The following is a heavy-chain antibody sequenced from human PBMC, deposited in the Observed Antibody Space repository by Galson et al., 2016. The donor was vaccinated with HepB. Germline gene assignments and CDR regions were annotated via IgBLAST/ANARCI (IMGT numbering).Heavy chain of an antibody. CDR2: IYHSGSA. J-gene: IGHJ3*02. Sequence: SETLSLTCAVSGGSINSSKWWSWVRQPPGKGLEWIGEIYHSGSANSNPSLKSRVTISVDKSKNQFSLKLSSVTAADTAVYYCARGEYSGSYSFKSRYAFDIWGQGTMVTVSS. D-gene: IGHD1-26*01. CDR3: ARGEYSGSYSFKSRYAFDI. CDR1: GGSINSSKW. V-gene: IGHV4-4*02.